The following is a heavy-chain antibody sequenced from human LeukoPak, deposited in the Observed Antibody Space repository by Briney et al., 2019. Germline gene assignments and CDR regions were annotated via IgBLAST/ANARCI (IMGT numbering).Heavy chain of an antibody. CDR2: IKLDGSEK. CDR1: GFTFSSYW. D-gene: IGHD4-17*01. V-gene: IGHV3-7*01. J-gene: IGHJ3*02. CDR3: ARVRTTVTTFDAFDI. Sequence: VRSLRLSCAASGFTFSSYWMSWVRQAPGKGLEWVANIKLDGSEKYYVDSVKGRFTISRDNAKNSLYLQMNSLRAEDTAVYYCARVRTTVTTFDAFDIWGQGTMVTASS.